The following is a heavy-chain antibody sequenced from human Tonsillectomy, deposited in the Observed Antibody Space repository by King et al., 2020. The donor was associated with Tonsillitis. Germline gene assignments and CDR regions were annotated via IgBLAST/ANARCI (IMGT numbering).Heavy chain of an antibody. CDR3: AKADDFWSCYYYYYMDV. CDR2: ISYDGTNK. CDR1: GFTFSSYG. J-gene: IGHJ6*03. D-gene: IGHD3-3*01. Sequence: QLVQSGGGVVQPGRSLRLSCAASGFTFSSYGMHWVRQAPGKGLEWVAVISYDGTNKYYADSVKGRFTISRDNSKNTLYMQMNSLRAEDTAVYYCAKADDFWSCYYYYYMDVWGKGTTVTVSS. V-gene: IGHV3-30*18.